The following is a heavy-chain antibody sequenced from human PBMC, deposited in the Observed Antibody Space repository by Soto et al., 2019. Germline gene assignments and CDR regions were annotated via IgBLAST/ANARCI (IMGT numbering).Heavy chain of an antibody. V-gene: IGHV3-15*07. CDR1: GFTFSNAW. J-gene: IGHJ4*02. D-gene: IGHD4-17*01. CDR2: IKSKTDGGTT. Sequence: EVQLVESGGGLVKPGGYLRLSCAASGFTFSNAWMNWVRQATGKGLAWVGRIKSKTDGGTTDYAAPVKGRFTISRDDSKNQLYLQMNSLKTEDTAVYYFTTGDGYGADPSFDYWGQGTLVTVSS. CDR3: TTGDGYGADPSFDY.